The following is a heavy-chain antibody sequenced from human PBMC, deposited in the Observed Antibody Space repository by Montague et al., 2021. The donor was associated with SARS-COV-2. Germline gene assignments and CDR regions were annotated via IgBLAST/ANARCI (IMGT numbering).Heavy chain of an antibody. J-gene: IGHJ3*02. CDR3: ARRRERWSDAFDI. Sequence: SETLSLTCTVSGGSISSYYWSWIRQPPGKGLEWTGYIYYSRSTNYNPSLKSRVTISVDTSKNQFSLKVRSVTAADTAVYYCARRRERWSDAFDIWGQGTMVTVSS. CDR2: IYYSRST. D-gene: IGHD2-15*01. CDR1: GGSISSYY. V-gene: IGHV4-59*08.